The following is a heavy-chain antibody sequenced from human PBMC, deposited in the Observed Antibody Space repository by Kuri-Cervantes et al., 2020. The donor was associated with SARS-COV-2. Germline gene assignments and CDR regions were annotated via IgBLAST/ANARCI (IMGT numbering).Heavy chain of an antibody. D-gene: IGHD6-19*01. J-gene: IGHJ3*02. CDR1: GFTFDDYA. V-gene: IGHV3-9*03. CDR3: AKGLRRLVYDAFDI. CDR2: VSWNSGSI. Sequence: SLKISCAASGFTFDDYAMHWVRQAPGKGLEWVSGVSWNSGSIGYADSVKGRFNISRDNAKNSLYLQMSSLRAEDMALYYCAKGLRRLVYDAFDIWGQGTMVTVSS.